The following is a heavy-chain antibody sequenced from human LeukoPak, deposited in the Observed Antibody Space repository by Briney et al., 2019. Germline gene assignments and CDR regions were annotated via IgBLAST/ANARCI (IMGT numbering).Heavy chain of an antibody. V-gene: IGHV4-61*01. J-gene: IGHJ6*02. CDR1: GDSVSSGSYY. D-gene: IGHD3-16*01. CDR2: MSPSGTT. Sequence: SETLSLTCTVSGDSVSSGSYYLSWIRQPPGKGLDWIAYMSPSGTTNYNPSLKSRVTTSVDTSRTQFSLRLSSVTAADTAVYYCARVGLGMMTYYYYGMDVWGQGTTVTVSS. CDR3: ARVGLGMMTYYYYGMDV.